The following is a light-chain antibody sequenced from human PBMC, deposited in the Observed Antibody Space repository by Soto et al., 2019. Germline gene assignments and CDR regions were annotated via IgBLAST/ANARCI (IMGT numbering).Light chain of an antibody. Sequence: DIQMTQFPSSLSASIGDRVTISCQASQDISKSLNWYQQKPGKAPKVLIYDASNLETGVPSRFSGAGSGTEFTLTITTLQPEDVATYYGQQFAHLPTSGGGTKVEIK. CDR1: QDISKS. J-gene: IGKJ4*01. CDR2: DAS. V-gene: IGKV1-33*01. CDR3: QQFAHLPT.